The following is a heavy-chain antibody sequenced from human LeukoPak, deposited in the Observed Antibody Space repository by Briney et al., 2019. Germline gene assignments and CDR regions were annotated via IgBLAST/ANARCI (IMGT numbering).Heavy chain of an antibody. V-gene: IGHV3-48*03. CDR3: ARSYDSSGYPFYYFDY. CDR2: ISSSGSTI. J-gene: IGHJ4*02. Sequence: QPGGSLRLSCAASGFTFSSYEMNWVRQAPGKGLEWVSYISSSGSTIYYADSVKGRFTISRDNAKDSLYLQLNSLRAEDTAVYYCARSYDSSGYPFYYFDYWGQGTLVTVSS. D-gene: IGHD3-22*01. CDR1: GFTFSSYE.